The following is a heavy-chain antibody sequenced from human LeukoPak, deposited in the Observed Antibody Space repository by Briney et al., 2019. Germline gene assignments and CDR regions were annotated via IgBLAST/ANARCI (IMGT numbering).Heavy chain of an antibody. J-gene: IGHJ4*02. V-gene: IGHV4-59*08. Sequence: SETLSLTCTVSGGSISSYYWSWIRQPPGKGLEWNGYIYYSGSTNYNPSLKSRVTISVDTSKNQFSLKLSSVTAADTAVYYCARHAQSGYDSGVFDYWGQGTLVTVSS. CDR3: ARHAQSGYDSGVFDY. CDR1: GGSISSYY. D-gene: IGHD5-12*01. CDR2: IYYSGST.